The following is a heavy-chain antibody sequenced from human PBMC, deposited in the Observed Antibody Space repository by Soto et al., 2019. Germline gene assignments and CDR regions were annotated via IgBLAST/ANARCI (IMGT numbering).Heavy chain of an antibody. CDR1: GFTFSSYS. J-gene: IGHJ4*02. Sequence: GGSLRLSCAASGFTFSSYSMNWVRQAPGKGLEWVSSISSSSSYIYYADSVKGRFTISRDNAKNSLYLQMNSLRAEDTAVYYCARDSLPYGSGSYSASDYWGQGTLVTVSS. CDR2: ISSSSSYI. V-gene: IGHV3-21*01. CDR3: ARDSLPYGSGSYSASDY. D-gene: IGHD3-10*01.